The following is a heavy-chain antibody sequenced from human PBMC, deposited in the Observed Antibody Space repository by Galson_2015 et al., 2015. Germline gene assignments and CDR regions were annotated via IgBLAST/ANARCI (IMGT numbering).Heavy chain of an antibody. CDR2: ISYDGSNK. CDR3: AKDRAFTYYYGSGRGHGMDV. V-gene: IGHV3-30*18. Sequence: SLRLSCAASGFTFSSYAMSWVRQAPGKGLEWVAVISYDGSNKYYADSVKGQFTIFRDNSKNTLYLQMNSLRAEDTAVYYCAKDRAFTYYYGSGRGHGMDVWGQGTTVTVSS. CDR1: GFTFSSYA. J-gene: IGHJ6*02. D-gene: IGHD3-10*01.